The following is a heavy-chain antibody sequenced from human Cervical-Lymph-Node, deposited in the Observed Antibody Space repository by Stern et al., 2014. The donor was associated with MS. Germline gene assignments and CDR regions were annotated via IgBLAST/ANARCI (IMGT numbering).Heavy chain of an antibody. Sequence: EMQLVESGGGLVQPGGSLRLSCAASGFTLSRYWMHWVRQAPGKGLVWISRMNSDGTTTEYADSGKGRFTISRDNAKNMVYLQLNSLRVDDTAVYYCARDVQGDGNYNLEQWGQGTLVTVSS. D-gene: IGHD1-1*01. CDR3: ARDVQGDGNYNLEQ. J-gene: IGHJ4*02. V-gene: IGHV3-74*03. CDR1: GFTLSRYW. CDR2: MNSDGTTT.